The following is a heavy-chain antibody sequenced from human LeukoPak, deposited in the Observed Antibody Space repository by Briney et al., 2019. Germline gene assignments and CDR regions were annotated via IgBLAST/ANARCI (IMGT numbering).Heavy chain of an antibody. CDR1: GFTFSNYW. J-gene: IGHJ4*02. CDR3: AKDRSIGTYYTFDH. D-gene: IGHD1-26*01. CDR2: ISASAAMT. V-gene: IGHV3-23*01. Sequence: GGSLRLSCAASGFTFSNYWMTWVRQAPGKGLEWVSSISASAAMTYYADSVKGRFTVSRDNSNNRLYLHMSGLTAADTAVYYCAKDRSIGTYYTFDHWGQGSLVTVSS.